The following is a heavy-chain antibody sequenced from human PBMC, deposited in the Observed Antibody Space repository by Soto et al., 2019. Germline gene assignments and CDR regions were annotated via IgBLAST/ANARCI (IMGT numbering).Heavy chain of an antibody. CDR3: AREMRTYCSGGSCVSWFDP. V-gene: IGHV1-2*04. D-gene: IGHD2-15*01. Sequence: ASVKVSCKASGYTFTGYYMHWVRQAPGQGLEWMGWINPNSGGTNYAQKFQGWVTMTRDTSISTAYMELSRLRSDDTAVYYCAREMRTYCSGGSCVSWFDPWDQGTLVTVSS. J-gene: IGHJ5*02. CDR2: INPNSGGT. CDR1: GYTFTGYY.